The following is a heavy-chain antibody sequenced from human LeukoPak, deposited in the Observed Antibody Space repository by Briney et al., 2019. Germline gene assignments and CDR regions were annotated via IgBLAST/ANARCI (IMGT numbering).Heavy chain of an antibody. CDR2: ISSSSSYK. CDR1: GFTFSSYS. D-gene: IGHD3-16*01. CDR3: ARDGDFDY. V-gene: IGHV3-21*01. J-gene: IGHJ4*02. Sequence: GGSLRLSCAASGFTFSSYSMNWVRQAPGKGLEWVSSISSSSSYKYYADSVKGRFTTSRDNAKNSLYLQMNSLRAEDTAVYYCARDGDFDYWGQGTLVTVSS.